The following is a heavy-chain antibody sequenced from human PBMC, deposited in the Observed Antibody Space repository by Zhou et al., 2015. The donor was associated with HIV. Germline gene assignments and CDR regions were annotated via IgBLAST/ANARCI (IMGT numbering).Heavy chain of an antibody. CDR1: GYILTNYY. Sequence: QVQLMQSGAEVKKPGASVKVSCQASGYILTNYYIHWLRQAPGQGLEWMGIITPSDGYTDYAQKFRGRLTFTADTSTSTVYMDLSYLRSEDTAVYYCARENRDQWLVLRSWFAPWGQGTLVTVS. V-gene: IGHV1-46*01. D-gene: IGHD6-19*01. CDR2: ITPSDGYT. J-gene: IGHJ5*02. CDR3: ARENRDQWLVLRSWFAP.